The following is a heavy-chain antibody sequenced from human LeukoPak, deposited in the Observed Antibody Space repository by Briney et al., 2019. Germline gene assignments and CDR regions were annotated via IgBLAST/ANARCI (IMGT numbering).Heavy chain of an antibody. D-gene: IGHD5-18*01. CDR3: AREEIKRGYSYGLFDY. Sequence: GASVKVSCKASGGTFSSYAISWVRQAPGQGLEWMGGIIPIFGTANYAQKFQGRVTITTDESTSTAYMELSSLRSEDTAVYYCAREEIKRGYSYGLFDYWGQGTLVTVSS. J-gene: IGHJ4*02. V-gene: IGHV1-69*05. CDR2: IIPIFGTA. CDR1: GGTFSSYA.